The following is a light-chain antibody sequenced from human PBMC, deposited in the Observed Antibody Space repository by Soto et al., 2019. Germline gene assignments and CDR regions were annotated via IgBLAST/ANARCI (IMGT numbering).Light chain of an antibody. CDR2: DAS. CDR1: QSVRSS. J-gene: IGKJ1*01. CDR3: QQRSNWPGT. V-gene: IGKV3-11*01. Sequence: EIVLTQSPATLSLSPGERATLSSRASQSVRSSLAWYQQQPGQAPRLLIYDASNRATGIPARFSGSGSGTDFTLTISSLEPKDFAVYYCQQRSNWPGTFGQGTKVDIK.